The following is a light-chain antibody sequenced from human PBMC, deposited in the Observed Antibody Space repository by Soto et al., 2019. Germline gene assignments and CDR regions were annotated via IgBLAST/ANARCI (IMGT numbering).Light chain of an antibody. J-gene: IGKJ1*01. CDR3: QHYNTYPWT. CDR1: QSISSW. CDR2: KAS. Sequence: DSHMTHSPSTLSASVGDRVTITCRASQSISSWLAWYQQKPGKAPNLLIHKASHLESGVPSRFSGSGSGTEFTLTISSLQPGDFATYYCQHYNTYPWTFGQGTTVDNK. V-gene: IGKV1-5*03.